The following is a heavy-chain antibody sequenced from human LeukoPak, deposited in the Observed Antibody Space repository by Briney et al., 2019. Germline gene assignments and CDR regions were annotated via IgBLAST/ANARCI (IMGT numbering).Heavy chain of an antibody. CDR2: LGIAGDT. V-gene: IGHV3-13*01. J-gene: IGHJ4*02. CDR1: GFTVSSYA. Sequence: GGSLRLSCAASGFTVSSYAMHWVRQPIGKGLEWVSALGIAGDTFYPGSVKGRFTISRENARNSLYLQMNSLRAEDTAIYYCTKLPSAWWLGNYFDYWGQGTLVTVSS. CDR3: TKLPSAWWLGNYFDY. D-gene: IGHD2-8*02.